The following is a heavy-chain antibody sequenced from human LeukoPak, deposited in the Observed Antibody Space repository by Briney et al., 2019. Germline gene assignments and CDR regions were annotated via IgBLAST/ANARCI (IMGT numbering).Heavy chain of an antibody. D-gene: IGHD5-18*01. CDR2: LSSDGTNK. V-gene: IGHV3-30-3*01. Sequence: PGGSLRLSCAASGFTFSSYAVHWVRQAPGKGLGWVAGLSSDGTNKYYADSVQGRFTISRDTSKNTLYLLMNSLRGEDTAVYYCARDQIRYSNSPEALDLWGQGTLVSVSS. CDR1: GFTFSSYA. J-gene: IGHJ3*01. CDR3: ARDQIRYSNSPEALDL.